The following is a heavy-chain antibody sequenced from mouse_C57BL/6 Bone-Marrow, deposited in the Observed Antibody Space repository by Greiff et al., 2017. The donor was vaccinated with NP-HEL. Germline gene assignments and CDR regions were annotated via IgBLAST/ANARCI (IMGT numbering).Heavy chain of an antibody. D-gene: IGHD2-5*01. V-gene: IGHV1-54*01. J-gene: IGHJ1*03. CDR2: INPGSGGT. CDR1: GYAFTNYL. Sequence: QVQLQQSGAELVRPGTSVKVSCKASGYAFTNYLIEWVKQRPGQGLEWIGVINPGSGGTNYNEKFKGKATLTADKSSSTAYMQLSSLTSEDSAVYFCAREGAYSNYVRWYFDVWGTGTTVTVSS. CDR3: AREGAYSNYVRWYFDV.